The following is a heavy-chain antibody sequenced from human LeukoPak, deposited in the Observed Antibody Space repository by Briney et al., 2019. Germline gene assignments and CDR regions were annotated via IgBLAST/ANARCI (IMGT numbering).Heavy chain of an antibody. V-gene: IGHV3-21*01. Sequence: PGGSLRLSCAASGFTFSTYSMNWVRQAPGKGLEWVSSIGGSSSSIYYADSVKGRFTISRDNAKNSLYLQMNSLRAEDTAVYYCARGPSVGSGWSPDLWGQGTLVTVSS. CDR2: IGGSSSSI. CDR3: ARGPSVGSGWSPDL. J-gene: IGHJ5*02. D-gene: IGHD6-19*01. CDR1: GFTFSTYS.